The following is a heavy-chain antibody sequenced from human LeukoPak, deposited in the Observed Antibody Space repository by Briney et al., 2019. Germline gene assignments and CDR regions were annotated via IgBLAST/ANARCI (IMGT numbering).Heavy chain of an antibody. V-gene: IGHV1-18*01. CDR2: ISAYNGNT. CDR3: ARLKGYSYGNFDY. D-gene: IGHD5-18*01. CDR1: GYTFTSYD. J-gene: IGHJ4*02. Sequence: ASAKVSCKTSGYTFTSYDISWVRHATGQRLEWMGWISAYNGNTNYAQKLQGRVTMTTDTSTSTAYMELRSLRSDDTAVYYCARLKGYSYGNFDYWGQGTLVTVSS.